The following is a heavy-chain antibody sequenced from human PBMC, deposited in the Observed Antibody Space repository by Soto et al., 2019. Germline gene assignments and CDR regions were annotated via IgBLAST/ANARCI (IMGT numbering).Heavy chain of an antibody. V-gene: IGHV4-59*01. Sequence: SETLSLTCTVSGGSTSSFFWNWIRQPPGKGLEWIAHIYYSDSADYNPSLKSRVTTSVDTSKNQFSLSLTSVTAADTAVYYCARAGTRGSFAPGSSWQTPQYYGMDVWGPGTTVTVSS. CDR1: GGSTSSFF. CDR2: IYYSDSA. D-gene: IGHD6-13*01. J-gene: IGHJ6*02. CDR3: ARAGTRGSFAPGSSWQTPQYYGMDV.